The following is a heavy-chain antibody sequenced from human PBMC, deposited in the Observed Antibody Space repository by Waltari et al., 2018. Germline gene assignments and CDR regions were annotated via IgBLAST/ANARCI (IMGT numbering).Heavy chain of an antibody. CDR2: IRYDGSNK. J-gene: IGHJ4*02. Sequence: QVQLVESGGGVVQPGGSLRLSCAASGFTFSSYGMHWVRQAPGKGLEWVAFIRYDGSNKYYADSVKGRFTISRDNSKNTLYLKMNSLRAEDTAVYYCAKGRNCSGGSCYGPLFDYWGQGTLVTVSS. CDR1: GFTFSSYG. D-gene: IGHD2-15*01. V-gene: IGHV3-30*02. CDR3: AKGRNCSGGSCYGPLFDY.